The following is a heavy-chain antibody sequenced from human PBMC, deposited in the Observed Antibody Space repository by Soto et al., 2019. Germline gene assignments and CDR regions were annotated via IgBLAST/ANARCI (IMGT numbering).Heavy chain of an antibody. J-gene: IGHJ4*02. V-gene: IGHV1-18*01. CDR3: ARDSRIYDSSGLLFDY. CDR1: GYTFTTYG. CDR2: ISAYNGNT. D-gene: IGHD3-22*01. Sequence: QVQLVQSGAEVKKPGASVKVSCKASGYTFTTYGISWVRQAPGQGLEWMGWISAYNGNTDYAQKFQGRVTMTTDTSTSTVDMELRSLRSDDTAVYYCARDSRIYDSSGLLFDYWGQGTLVTVSS.